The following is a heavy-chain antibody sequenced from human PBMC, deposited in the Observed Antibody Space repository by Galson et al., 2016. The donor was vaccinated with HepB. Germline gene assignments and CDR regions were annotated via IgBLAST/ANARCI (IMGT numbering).Heavy chain of an antibody. V-gene: IGHV3-21*06. CDR3: ARDAWYSRIDQESTSDNENYQYYGMDV. CDR1: GFSFSDFS. J-gene: IGHJ6*02. D-gene: IGHD1-1*01. Sequence: SLRLSCAASGFSFSDFSMNWVRQAPGKGLEWVSSISSPGDHIYFSDSVKGRFTISRENAKNSLFLHMNSLKADETAVYYCARDAWYSRIDQESTSDNENYQYYGMDVWGQGTTVTVSS. CDR2: ISSPGDHI.